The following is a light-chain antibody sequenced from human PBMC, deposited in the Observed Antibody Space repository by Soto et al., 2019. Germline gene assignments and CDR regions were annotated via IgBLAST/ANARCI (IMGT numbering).Light chain of an antibody. J-gene: IGKJ1*01. V-gene: IGKV3-20*01. CDR1: QSVSSSY. Sequence: EIVLTQSPGTLSLSPGERATLSCRASQSVSSSYLAWYQQKPGQAPSLLIYGASSRATGITDRLSGSGSGTDFTLTISRLEPEDIAVYYCQQYGSSQSFGQGTKVEIK. CDR3: QQYGSSQS. CDR2: GAS.